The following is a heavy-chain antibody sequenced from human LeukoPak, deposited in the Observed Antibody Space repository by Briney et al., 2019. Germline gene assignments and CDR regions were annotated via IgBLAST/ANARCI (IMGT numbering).Heavy chain of an antibody. V-gene: IGHV3-23*01. D-gene: IGHD3-22*01. J-gene: IGHJ4*02. CDR3: AKGGSTTGKGGRITMIVVAPYYFDY. CDR1: GFTFSSYA. Sequence: GGSLRVSCAASGFTFSSYAMSWVRQAPGKGLEWVSAISGSGGSTYYADSVKGRFTISRDNSKNTLYLQMNSLRAEDTAVYYCAKGGSTTGKGGRITMIVVAPYYFDYWGQGTLVTVSS. CDR2: ISGSGGST.